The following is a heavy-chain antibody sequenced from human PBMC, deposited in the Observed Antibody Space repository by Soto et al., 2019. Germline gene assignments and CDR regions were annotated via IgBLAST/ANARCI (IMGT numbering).Heavy chain of an antibody. V-gene: IGHV1-3*01. CDR1: GYTFTSYA. CDR3: ARDQRGYSYGYYYYGMDV. CDR2: INAGNANT. D-gene: IGHD5-18*01. Sequence: ASVKVSCKASGYTFTSYAMHWVRQAPGQRLEWMGWINAGNANTKYSQKFQGRVTITTDTAASNAYMELSSLRSEDTAVYYCARDQRGYSYGYYYYGMDVWGQGTTVTVSS. J-gene: IGHJ6*02.